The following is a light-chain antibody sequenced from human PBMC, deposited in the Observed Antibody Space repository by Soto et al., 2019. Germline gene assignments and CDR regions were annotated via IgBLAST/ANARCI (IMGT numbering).Light chain of an antibody. V-gene: IGKV3-20*01. Sequence: EVVLTQSPGTLSLSPGERATLSCRASQSVNNNYVAWYQQKPGQAPRLLIFGSSDRATGIPDRFSGSGSGTDFTLTISRLEPEDFAMYYCQQYGSSPPYTFGQGTKLEIK. CDR1: QSVNNNY. J-gene: IGKJ2*01. CDR2: GSS. CDR3: QQYGSSPPYT.